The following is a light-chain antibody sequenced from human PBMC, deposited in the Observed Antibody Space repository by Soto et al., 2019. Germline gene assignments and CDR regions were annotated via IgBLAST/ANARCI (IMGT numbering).Light chain of an antibody. J-gene: IGKJ1*01. Sequence: AIQMTQPPSSLSASVGDRVTITCRASQGIRNDLGWYQQRPGKAPKLLIYATSNLHTGVPSRLSGIGSGTDFARTIIIVQAEDLATYYCLQDYSYPRMFGQRTKVEIK. CDR3: LQDYSYPRM. V-gene: IGKV1-6*01. CDR1: QGIRND. CDR2: ATS.